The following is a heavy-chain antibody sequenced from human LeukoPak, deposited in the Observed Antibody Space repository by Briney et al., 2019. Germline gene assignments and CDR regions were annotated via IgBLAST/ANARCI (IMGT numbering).Heavy chain of an antibody. Sequence: GGSLRLSCTTSGFTFGDYAMSWVRPAPGKGLEWVGFIRSKAYGATTEYAASVKGRFTISRDDSKSIAYLQMNSLKTEDTAVYYCSRVLAETLAFDYWGQGTLITVSS. CDR2: IRSKAYGATT. CDR3: SRVLAETLAFDY. D-gene: IGHD3-3*02. V-gene: IGHV3-49*04. CDR1: GFTFGDYA. J-gene: IGHJ4*02.